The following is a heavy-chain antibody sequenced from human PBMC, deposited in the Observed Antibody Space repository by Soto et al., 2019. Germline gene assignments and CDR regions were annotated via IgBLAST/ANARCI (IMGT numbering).Heavy chain of an antibody. CDR1: GVSIISYY. Sequence: SETLSLTCTVSGVSIISYYWSWIRQPPGKGLEWIGYIYYSGSTNYNPSLKSRVTISVDTSKNQFSLKLSSVTAADTAVYYCARGSDFWSGFYFDYWGQGTLVTVSS. J-gene: IGHJ4*02. CDR2: IYYSGST. D-gene: IGHD3-3*01. V-gene: IGHV4-59*01. CDR3: ARGSDFWSGFYFDY.